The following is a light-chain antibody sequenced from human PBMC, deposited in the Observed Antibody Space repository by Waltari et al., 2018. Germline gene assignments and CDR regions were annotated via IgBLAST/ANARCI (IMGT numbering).Light chain of an antibody. J-gene: IGLJ2*01. V-gene: IGLV1-40*01. Sequence: SGLTPPPPASAAQGQRGTTPCPRSRSNTGTSSHLLCYQVLPGPAPKLLIYGNNNRPSGVADRFSGSKSCTSGSLAITGLQAEDEADYYCQSYDSSLRGSLFGGGTKLTVL. CDR2: GNN. CDR1: RSNTGTSSH. CDR3: QSYDSSLRGSL.